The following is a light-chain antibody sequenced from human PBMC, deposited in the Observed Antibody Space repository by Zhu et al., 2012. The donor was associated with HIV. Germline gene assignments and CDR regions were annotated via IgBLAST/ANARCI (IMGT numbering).Light chain of an antibody. Sequence: EIVLTQSPGILSFSPGERATLSCRTSQVVNSNYLAWYQQKPGQAPRPVIYGASTRAAGIPDRFSGSGSGTDFTLTISRLEPEDFAVYSCQQFGSSPPTFGQGTKVE. CDR2: GAS. V-gene: IGKV3-20*01. CDR1: QVVNSNY. CDR3: QQFGSSPPT. J-gene: IGKJ1*01.